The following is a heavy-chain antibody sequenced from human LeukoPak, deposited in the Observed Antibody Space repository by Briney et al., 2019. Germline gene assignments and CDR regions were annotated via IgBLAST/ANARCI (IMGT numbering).Heavy chain of an antibody. CDR3: AFDYGDTLFDY. Sequence: SVKVSCKASGGTFSSYAISWVRQAPGQGLEWMGGIIPIFGTAYYAQKFQGRVTITADESTSTAYMELSSLRSEDTAVYYCAFDYGDTLFDYWGQGTLVTVSS. V-gene: IGHV1-69*13. CDR2: IIPIFGTA. D-gene: IGHD4-17*01. J-gene: IGHJ4*02. CDR1: GGTFSSYA.